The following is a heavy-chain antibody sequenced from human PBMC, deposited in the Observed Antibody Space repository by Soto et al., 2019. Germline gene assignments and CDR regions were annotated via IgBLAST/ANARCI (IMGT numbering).Heavy chain of an antibody. Sequence: PGGSLRLSCVASGFTLSNYNMNWVRLAPGEGLEWVSHISGSSVYIHYADSVKGRFTISRDNAKNSVYLQMDSLRAEDTAVYYCAREGALKPFSSWGQGALVTVSS. V-gene: IGHV3-21*01. CDR1: GFTLSNYN. CDR3: AREGALKPFSS. CDR2: ISGSSVYI. J-gene: IGHJ5*02.